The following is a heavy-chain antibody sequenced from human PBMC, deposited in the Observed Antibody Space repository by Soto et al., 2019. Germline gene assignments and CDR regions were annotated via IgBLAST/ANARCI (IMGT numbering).Heavy chain of an antibody. CDR3: ARDDEDGGYCDLGY. CDR1: GGTFSSYT. V-gene: IGHV1-69*04. D-gene: IGHD3-10*01. Sequence: ASVKVSCKSSGGTFSSYTISCVRQAPGQGLEWMGRIIPILGIANYAQKFQGRVTITADKSTSTAYMELSSLRSEDTAIYYCARDDEDGGYCDLGYWGQGTLVTVSS. J-gene: IGHJ4*02. CDR2: IIPILGIA.